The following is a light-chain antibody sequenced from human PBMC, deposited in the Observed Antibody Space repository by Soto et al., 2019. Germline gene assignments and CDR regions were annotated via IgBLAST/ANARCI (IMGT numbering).Light chain of an antibody. J-gene: IGKJ1*01. CDR1: QSVSSSY. V-gene: IGKV3-20*01. CDR3: QQCGSSPWT. CDR2: GAS. Sequence: EIVLTQSPGTLSLSPGERATLSCRASQSVSSSYLAWYQQKPGQAPRLLIYGASSRATGISDRFSGSGSGTDFTLTISRLEPEDFAVYYCQQCGSSPWTFGQGTKVDIK.